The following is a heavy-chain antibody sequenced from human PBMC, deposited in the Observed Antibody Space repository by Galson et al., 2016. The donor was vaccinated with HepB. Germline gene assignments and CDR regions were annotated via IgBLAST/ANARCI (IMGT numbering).Heavy chain of an antibody. Sequence: SLRLSCAASGFTFSDAWMSWVRQAPGKGLEWVGRLKSKTDGEIADYAAPVKGRFTISRDDSKNTLYLQMSSLKTEDSAVYYCTRQGKTSLAGTGFDYWGQGARVTVPS. V-gene: IGHV3-15*01. CDR2: LKSKTDGEIA. CDR3: TRQGKTSLAGTGFDY. D-gene: IGHD6-19*01. J-gene: IGHJ4*02. CDR1: GFTFSDAW.